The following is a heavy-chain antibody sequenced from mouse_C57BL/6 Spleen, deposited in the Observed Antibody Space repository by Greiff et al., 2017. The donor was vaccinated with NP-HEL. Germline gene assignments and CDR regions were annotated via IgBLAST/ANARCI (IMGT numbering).Heavy chain of an antibody. V-gene: IGHV1-82*01. CDR3: AREGGRGY. Sequence: LQESGPELVKPGASVKISCKASGYAFSSSWMNWVKQRPGKGLEWIGRIYPGDGDTNYNGKFKGKATLTADKSSSTAYMQLSSLTSEDSAVYFCAREGGRGYWGQGTTLTVSS. J-gene: IGHJ2*01. CDR2: IYPGDGDT. CDR1: GYAFSSSW.